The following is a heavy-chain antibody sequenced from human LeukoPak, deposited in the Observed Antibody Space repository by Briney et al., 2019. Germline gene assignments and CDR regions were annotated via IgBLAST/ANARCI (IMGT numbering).Heavy chain of an antibody. V-gene: IGHV1-2*02. CDR3: ARASRGYDAFDI. CDR2: INPNSGGT. D-gene: IGHD3-10*01. CDR1: GYTFTGYY. Sequence: ASVKVSCKASGYTFTGYYMHWVRQAPGQGLEWMGWINPNSGGTNYAQKFQGRVTMTRDTSTSTVYMELSSLRSEDTAVYYCARASRGYDAFDIWGQGTMVTVSS. J-gene: IGHJ3*02.